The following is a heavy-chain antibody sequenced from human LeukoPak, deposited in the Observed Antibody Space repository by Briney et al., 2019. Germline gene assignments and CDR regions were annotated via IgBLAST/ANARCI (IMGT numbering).Heavy chain of an antibody. Sequence: GGSLRLSCAASGFTFSSYAMSWVRQAPGKGLEWVAVISYDGSNKYYADSVKGRFTISRDNSKNTLYLQMNSLRAEDTAVYYCARDLCSSTSCYTNYWGQGTLVTVSS. J-gene: IGHJ4*02. D-gene: IGHD2-2*02. CDR2: ISYDGSNK. V-gene: IGHV3-30-3*01. CDR3: ARDLCSSTSCYTNY. CDR1: GFTFSSYA.